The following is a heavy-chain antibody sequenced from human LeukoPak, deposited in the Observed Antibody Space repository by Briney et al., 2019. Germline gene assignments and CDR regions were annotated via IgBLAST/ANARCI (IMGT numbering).Heavy chain of an antibody. CDR1: GGSISSYY. CDR3: ARGPLTVPTNYYYYYMDV. CDR2: IYTSGST. J-gene: IGHJ6*03. Sequence: SETLSLTCTVSGGSISSYYWSWIRQPAGKGLEWIGRIYTSGSTNYNPSLKSRVTMSVDTSKNQFSLKLSSVTAADTAVYYCARGPLTVPTNYYYYYMDVWGKGTTVTISS. V-gene: IGHV4-4*07. D-gene: IGHD4-17*01.